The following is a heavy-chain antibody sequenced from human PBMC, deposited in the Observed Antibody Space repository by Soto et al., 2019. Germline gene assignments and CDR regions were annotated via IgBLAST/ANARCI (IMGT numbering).Heavy chain of an antibody. D-gene: IGHD3-9*01. Sequence: KPSETLSLTCTVSGGSISSYYLSWNRQPPGKGLEWIGYIYYSGSTNYNPSLKSRVTISVDTSKNQFSLKLSSVTAADTAVYYCARANDILTGYYQYHFDYWGQGTLVTVSS. CDR1: GGSISSYY. V-gene: IGHV4-59*01. CDR3: ARANDILTGYYQYHFDY. J-gene: IGHJ4*02. CDR2: IYYSGST.